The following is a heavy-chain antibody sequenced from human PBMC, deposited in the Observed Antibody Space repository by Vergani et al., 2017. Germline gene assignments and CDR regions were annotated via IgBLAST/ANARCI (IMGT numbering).Heavy chain of an antibody. CDR2: ISSSSSTI. V-gene: IGHV3-48*01. J-gene: IGHJ4*02. CDR1: GFTFSSYS. Sequence: EVQLVESGGGLVKPGGSLRLSCAASGFTFSSYSMNWVRQAPGKGLEWVSYISSSSSTIYYADSVKGRFTISRDNAKNSLYLQMNSLRAEDTAVYYCARGIHKYYFDYWGQGTLVTVSS. CDR3: ARGIHKYYFDY. D-gene: IGHD2/OR15-2a*01.